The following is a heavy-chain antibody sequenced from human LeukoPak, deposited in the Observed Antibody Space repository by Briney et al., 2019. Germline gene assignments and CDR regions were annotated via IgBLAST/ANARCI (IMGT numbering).Heavy chain of an antibody. V-gene: IGHV4-59*10. CDR2: ISASGST. Sequence: SETLSLTCAVYGGSFSGYYWSWIRQPAGKGLEWIGRISASGSTNYNPSLKSRVTISVDTSNEQFSLKLSSVTAADTAVYYCARVVDYVWGSYQGYFDYWGQGTLVTVSS. D-gene: IGHD3-16*02. J-gene: IGHJ4*02. CDR3: ARVVDYVWGSYQGYFDY. CDR1: GGSFSGYY.